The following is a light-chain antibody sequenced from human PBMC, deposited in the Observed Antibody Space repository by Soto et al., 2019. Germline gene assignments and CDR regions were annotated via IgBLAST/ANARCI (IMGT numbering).Light chain of an antibody. J-gene: IGLJ1*01. V-gene: IGLV2-14*01. CDR1: SRDVGGYHY. CDR2: DVS. CDR3: SSYTSSSTYV. Sequence: QPVVTHPASVSGPPGESMTSCCTESSRDVGGYHYVSWYQQDPGKAPKVMIYDVSNRPSGVSHRFSASKSGNTASLTISGLQADDEADYYCSSYTSSSTYVFGTGTKVTVL.